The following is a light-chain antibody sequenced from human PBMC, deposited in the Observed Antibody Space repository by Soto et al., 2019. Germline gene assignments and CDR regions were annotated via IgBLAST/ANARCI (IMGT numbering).Light chain of an antibody. J-gene: IGKJ3*01. Sequence: DIQMTQCPSSLSASVGDRVTITCRASQGISNYVAWYQQKPGKPPKLLIYAASTLQSGVPSRFSGSGSGTDFTLTINSLQPEDVATYSCQKYSSVPVFGPGTKVDIK. CDR3: QKYSSVPV. CDR1: QGISNY. CDR2: AAS. V-gene: IGKV1-27*01.